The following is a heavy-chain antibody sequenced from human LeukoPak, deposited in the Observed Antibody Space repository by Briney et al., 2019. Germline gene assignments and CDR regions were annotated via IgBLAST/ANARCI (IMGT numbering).Heavy chain of an antibody. V-gene: IGHV3-48*04. CDR1: GFTFSSYA. Sequence: GGSLRLSCAASGFTFSSYAMSWVRQAPGKGLEWVSYISSSGSTIYYADSVKGRFTISRDNAKNSLYLQMNSLRAEDTAVYYCARGHDSSGYSSDYWGQGTLVTVSS. CDR3: ARGHDSSGYSSDY. CDR2: ISSSGSTI. D-gene: IGHD3-22*01. J-gene: IGHJ4*02.